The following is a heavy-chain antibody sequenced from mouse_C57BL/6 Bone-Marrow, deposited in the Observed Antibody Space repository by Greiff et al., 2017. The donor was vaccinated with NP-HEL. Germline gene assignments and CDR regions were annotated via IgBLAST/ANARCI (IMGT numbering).Heavy chain of an antibody. CDR1: GFNIKDDY. V-gene: IGHV14-4*01. CDR2: IDPENGDT. D-gene: IGHD1-1*01. Sequence: EVQLQQSGAELVSPGASVKLSCTASGFNIKDDYMHWVKQRPEQGLEWIGWIDPENGDTEYASKFQGKATITADTSSNTAYLQLSSLTSEDTAVYYCTPIYYYGSSYFAYWGQGTLVTVSA. J-gene: IGHJ3*01. CDR3: TPIYYYGSSYFAY.